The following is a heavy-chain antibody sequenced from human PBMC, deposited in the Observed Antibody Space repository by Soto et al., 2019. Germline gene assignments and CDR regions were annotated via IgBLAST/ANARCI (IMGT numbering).Heavy chain of an antibody. CDR3: ARDLKEWLALDSPLDFGY. CDR2: IWYDGSNK. J-gene: IGHJ4*01. D-gene: IGHD6-19*01. V-gene: IGHV3-33*01. CDR1: GFTFSSYG. Sequence: PGESLKISCAASGFTFSSYGMHWVRQAPCKGLEWVAVIWYDGSNKYYADSVKGRFTISRDNSKNTLYLQMNSLRAEDTAVYYCARDLKEWLALDSPLDFGYWSQGTLVTVSS.